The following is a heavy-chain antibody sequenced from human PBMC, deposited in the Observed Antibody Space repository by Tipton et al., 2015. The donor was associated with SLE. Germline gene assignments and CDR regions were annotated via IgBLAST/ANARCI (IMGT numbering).Heavy chain of an antibody. D-gene: IGHD1-14*01. CDR1: DFTFSNYA. Sequence: QLVQSGGGVVQPGRSLRLSCAASDFTFSNYATHWVRQAPGKGLDWVAVIWDDGSDKYYAESVKGRFTIARDNSENTLYLHMNRLRVDDTGIYYCARDPLKPVSKNYYYSYYMDVWGKGTTVTVSS. CDR2: IWDDGSDK. V-gene: IGHV3-33*01. CDR3: ARDPLKPVSKNYYYSYYMDV. J-gene: IGHJ6*03.